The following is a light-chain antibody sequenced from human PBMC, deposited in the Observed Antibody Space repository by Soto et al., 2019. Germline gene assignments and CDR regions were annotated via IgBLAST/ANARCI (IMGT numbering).Light chain of an antibody. CDR3: QQFYSIPPT. J-gene: IGKJ1*01. Sequence: EIVMTQSPHSLAVSLGERATINCKSSQSVLYSSKNKNYLAWYQQKPGQPPKLLISWASTRESGVPDRFSGGGSGTDFTLTISSLQAEDVAVYYCQQFYSIPPTFGQGTKVEIK. CDR2: WAS. CDR1: QSVLYSSKNKNY. V-gene: IGKV4-1*01.